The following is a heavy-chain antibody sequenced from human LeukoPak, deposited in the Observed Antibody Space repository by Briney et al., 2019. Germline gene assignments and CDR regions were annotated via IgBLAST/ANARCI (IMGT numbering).Heavy chain of an antibody. Sequence: GGSLRLSCAASGFTFRSYSMNWVRQAPGKGLEWVSSISSSSSYIYYADSVKGRFTISRDNAKNSLYLQMNSLRAEDTAVYYCARAHFYSDAFDIWGQGTMVTVSS. CDR1: GFTFRSYS. J-gene: IGHJ3*02. D-gene: IGHD3-3*02. CDR3: ARAHFYSDAFDI. CDR2: ISSSSSYI. V-gene: IGHV3-21*01.